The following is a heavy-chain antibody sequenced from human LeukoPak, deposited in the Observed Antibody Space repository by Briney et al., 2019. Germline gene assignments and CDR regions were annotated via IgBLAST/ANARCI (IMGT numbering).Heavy chain of an antibody. CDR1: GYTFTSYD. J-gene: IGHJ4*02. D-gene: IGHD3-10*01. CDR3: ARGLNLWFGELYNY. V-gene: IGHV1-8*01. Sequence: ASVKVSCKASGYTFTSYDINWVRQATGQGLEWMGWMNPNSGNTGYAQKFQGRFTMTRNTSISTAYMELSSLRSEDTAVYYCARGLNLWFGELYNYWGQGTLVTVSS. CDR2: MNPNSGNT.